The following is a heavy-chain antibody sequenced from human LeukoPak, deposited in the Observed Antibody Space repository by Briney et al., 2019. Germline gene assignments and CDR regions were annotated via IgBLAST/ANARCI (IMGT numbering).Heavy chain of an antibody. Sequence: GGSLTLSCVASASSFSIYAMSWVRQAPGRGLEWVSAISGRSISTFCAESVEGRFTICSDNTKDTLYLKISRLRGEDRAEYYCAKDPAVAGTADYGHLECWGQGVTVSVA. CDR3: AKDPAVAGTADYGHLEC. CDR1: ASSFSIYA. J-gene: IGHJ4*02. V-gene: IGHV3-23*01. CDR2: ISGRSIST. D-gene: IGHD6-19*01.